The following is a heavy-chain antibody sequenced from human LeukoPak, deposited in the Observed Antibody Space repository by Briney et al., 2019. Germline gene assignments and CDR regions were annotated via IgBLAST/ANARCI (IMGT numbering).Heavy chain of an antibody. CDR3: ARANHPTYYDSSGYYQDY. D-gene: IGHD3-22*01. CDR1: GXTFSSYW. CDR2: ISSDGSGT. J-gene: IGHJ4*02. V-gene: IGHV3-74*01. Sequence: GGSLRLSCAVSGXTFSSYWMHWVRQAPGKGLVWVSRISSDGSGTSYADSVKGRFTISRDNAKNTLYLQMNSLRAEDTGVYYCARANHPTYYDSSGYYQDYWGQGTLVTVSS.